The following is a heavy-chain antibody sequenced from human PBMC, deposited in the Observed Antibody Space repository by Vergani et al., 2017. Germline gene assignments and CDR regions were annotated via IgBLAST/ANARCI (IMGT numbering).Heavy chain of an antibody. V-gene: IGHV4-59*01. CDR1: GGSISSYY. J-gene: IGHJ4*02. CDR2: IYYSGST. D-gene: IGHD3-9*01. Sequence: QVQLQESGPGLVKPSETLSLTCTVSGGSISSYYWSWIRQPPGTGLEWIGYIYYSGSTNYNPSLKSRVTISVDTSKHQFFRKLSSVTAADTAVYYCARGSAPLRYFDWLLPQPFDYWGQGTLVTVSS. CDR3: ARGSAPLRYFDWLLPQPFDY.